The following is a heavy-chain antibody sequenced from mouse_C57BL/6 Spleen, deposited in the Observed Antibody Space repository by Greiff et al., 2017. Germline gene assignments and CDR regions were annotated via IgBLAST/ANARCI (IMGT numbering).Heavy chain of an antibody. J-gene: IGHJ3*01. D-gene: IGHD3-2*02. CDR1: GYTFTSYW. V-gene: IGHV1-7*01. CDR3: ATAQDFAY. CDR2: INPSSGYT. Sequence: VQGVESGAELAKPGASVKLSCKASGYTFTSYWMHWVKQRPGQGLEWIGYINPSSGYTKYNQKFKDKATLTADKSSSTAFMQLSSLTYADSAVYYCATAQDFAYWGQGTLVTVSA.